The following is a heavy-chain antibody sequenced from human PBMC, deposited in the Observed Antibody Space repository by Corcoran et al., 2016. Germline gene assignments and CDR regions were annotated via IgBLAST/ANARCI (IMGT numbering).Heavy chain of an antibody. Sequence: QVQLQESGPGLVRPSETLSLTCIVSGYSISSGYNWGWIRQSPGKGLEWIGTIYHTGTPYYNLSLKSRVSISVDTSKNQLSLKLSSVSAADTAVYYCGRPYSSSSRGSFDIWGQGTTVTVSS. CDR2: IYHTGTP. D-gene: IGHD6-6*01. J-gene: IGHJ3*02. V-gene: IGHV4-38-2*02. CDR1: GYSISSGYN. CDR3: GRPYSSSSRGSFDI.